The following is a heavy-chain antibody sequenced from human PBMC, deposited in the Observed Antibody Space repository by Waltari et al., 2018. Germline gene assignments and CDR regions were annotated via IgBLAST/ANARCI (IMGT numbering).Heavy chain of an antibody. CDR3: ARDPRAHSSSLAFDY. CDR1: GFTFSSYS. CDR2: ISSSSSTI. Sequence: EVQLVESGGGLVQPGGSLRLSCAASGFTFSSYSMNWVRQAPGKGLGWVSYISSSSSTIYYADSVKGRFTISRDNAKNSLYLQMNSLRAEDTAVYYCARDPRAHSSSLAFDYWGQGTLVTVSS. J-gene: IGHJ4*02. V-gene: IGHV3-48*01. D-gene: IGHD6-13*01.